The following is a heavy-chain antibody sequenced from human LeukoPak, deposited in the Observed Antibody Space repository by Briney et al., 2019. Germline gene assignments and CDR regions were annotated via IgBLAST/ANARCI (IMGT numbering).Heavy chain of an antibody. CDR1: GFTFSTYS. Sequence: PGGSLRLSCAASGFTFSTYSMNWVRQAPGKGLEWVSYISGGSATIFYADSVKGRFTVSRDNAKNSLYLQMNSLRAEDTAVHYCAREFLTQGSFFDFWGQGALVTVSS. V-gene: IGHV3-48*04. J-gene: IGHJ4*02. CDR3: AREFLTQGSFFDF. D-gene: IGHD2/OR15-2a*01. CDR2: ISGGSATI.